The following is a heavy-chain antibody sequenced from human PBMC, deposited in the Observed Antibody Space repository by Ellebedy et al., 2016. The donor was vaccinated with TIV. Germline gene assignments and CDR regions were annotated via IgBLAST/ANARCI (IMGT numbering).Heavy chain of an antibody. J-gene: IGHJ6*02. V-gene: IGHV5-51*01. CDR1: GYSFTSYW. D-gene: IGHD3-10*01. Sequence: GESLKISCKGSGYSFTSYWIGWVRQMPGKGLEWMGIIYPGDSDTTYSPSFQGQVTISADKSISTAYLQWSSLKASDTAMYYCARKSGWFGELEGGMDVWGQGTTVTVSS. CDR2: IYPGDSDT. CDR3: ARKSGWFGELEGGMDV.